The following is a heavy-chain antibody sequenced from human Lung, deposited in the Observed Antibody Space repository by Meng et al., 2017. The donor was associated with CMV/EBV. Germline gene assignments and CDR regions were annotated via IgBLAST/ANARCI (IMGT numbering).Heavy chain of an antibody. Sequence: SVXVSXXASGYTFTGYYIHWVRQAPGQGLEWMGSINPNSGGTKYAQKFQGRVTLTRDTSISTVYMELSRLKTGDTAVYYYARRQWDLRNALDIWGQGPEVTVSS. D-gene: IGHD1-26*01. CDR2: INPNSGGT. CDR3: ARRQWDLRNALDI. J-gene: IGHJ3*02. V-gene: IGHV1-2*02. CDR1: GYTFTGYY.